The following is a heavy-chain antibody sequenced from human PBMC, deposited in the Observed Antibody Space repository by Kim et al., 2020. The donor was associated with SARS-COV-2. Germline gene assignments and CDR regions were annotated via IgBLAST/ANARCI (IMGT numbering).Heavy chain of an antibody. CDR3: ARDLTPYDYPSGSDKTS. V-gene: IGHV3-23*01. CDR2: VSSSGNSA. Sequence: GGSLRLSCAASGFTFSRRAMSWVRQAPGKGLGWVASVSSSGNSAYYSDSVKGRFTISRANSNNTLFLQMNGLRAGDTALYYCARDLTPYDYPSGSDKTSWGQGILVTVSS. J-gene: IGHJ4*02. CDR1: GFTFSRRA. D-gene: IGHD3-16*01.